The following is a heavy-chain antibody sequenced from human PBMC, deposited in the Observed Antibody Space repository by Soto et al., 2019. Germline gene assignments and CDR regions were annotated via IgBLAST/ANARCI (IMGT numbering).Heavy chain of an antibody. J-gene: IGHJ4*02. CDR2: IYYSGST. Sequence: PSETLSLTCTVSGGSISSTTFYWSWIRQPPGKGLEWIGYIYYSGSTNYNPSLKSRVTISVDTSKNQFSLKLSSVTAADTAVYYCARDYVDYGGNSLGYWGQGTLVTVSS. V-gene: IGHV4-61*01. D-gene: IGHD4-17*01. CDR1: GGSISSTTFY. CDR3: ARDYVDYGGNSLGY.